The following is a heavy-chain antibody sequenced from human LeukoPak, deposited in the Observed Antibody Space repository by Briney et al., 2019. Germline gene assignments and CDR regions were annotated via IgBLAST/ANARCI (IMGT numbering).Heavy chain of an antibody. V-gene: IGHV4-59*01. CDR2: IYYSGST. CDR3: ASGYGDYPTIR. Sequence: SETPSLTCTVSGGSISSYYWSWIRQPPGKGLEWIGYIYYSGSTNYNPSLKSRVTISVDTSKNQFSLKLSSVTAADTAVYYCASGYGDYPTIRWGQGTLVTVSS. J-gene: IGHJ4*02. D-gene: IGHD4-17*01. CDR1: GGSISSYY.